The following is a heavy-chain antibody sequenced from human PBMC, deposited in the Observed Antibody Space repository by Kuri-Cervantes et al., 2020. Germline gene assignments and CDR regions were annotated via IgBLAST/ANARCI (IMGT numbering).Heavy chain of an antibody. CDR1: GFTFNSNG. J-gene: IGHJ6*03. CDR3: AKGGLGYCTGGVCADYYYYYMDV. D-gene: IGHD2-8*02. CDR2: VSASGGLT. V-gene: IGHV3-23*01. Sequence: GGSLRLSCAASGFTFNSNGMSWVRQAPGKGLEWVSSVSASGGLTYYTDSVKGRFTISRDSSKNTLYLQMNSLRAEDTAVYYCAKGGLGYCTGGVCADYYYYYMDVWGKGTTVTVSS.